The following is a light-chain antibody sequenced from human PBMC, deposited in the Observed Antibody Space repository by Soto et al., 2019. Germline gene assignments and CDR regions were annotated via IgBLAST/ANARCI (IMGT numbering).Light chain of an antibody. CDR2: ATS. Sequence: IQLTQSKSSLSTSVGDRVAITCRASHGISSYLAWYQQKPGKAPKLLIYATSTLQSGVPSRFSGSGSGTDFTLTISSLQPEDFATYYRQQLNSYPLITFCQGTRLEIK. CDR1: HGISSY. CDR3: QQLNSYPLIT. V-gene: IGKV1-9*01. J-gene: IGKJ5*01.